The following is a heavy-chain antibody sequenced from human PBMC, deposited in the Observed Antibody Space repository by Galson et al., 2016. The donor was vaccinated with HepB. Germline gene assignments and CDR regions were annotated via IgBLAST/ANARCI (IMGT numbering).Heavy chain of an antibody. J-gene: IGHJ4*02. CDR2: ISDSGGNK. Sequence: SLRLSCAASGFSFSNYAMSWVRQAPGKGLEWVSGISDSGGNKYFADSVKGRFTISRDNSRNTLYLQMNSLRVEDTAVYYCAKGTTLQVHFGYFDHWGQGTLVTVSS. V-gene: IGHV3-23*01. CDR1: GFSFSNYA. CDR3: AKGTTLQVHFGYFDH. D-gene: IGHD1/OR15-1a*01.